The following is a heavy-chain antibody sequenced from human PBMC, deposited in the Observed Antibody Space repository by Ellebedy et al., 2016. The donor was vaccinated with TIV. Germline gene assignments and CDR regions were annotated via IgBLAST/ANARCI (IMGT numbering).Heavy chain of an antibody. CDR1: GFRFSSYG. CDR3: ARDEVAAAALDY. D-gene: IGHD6-13*01. V-gene: IGHV3-33*01. J-gene: IGHJ4*02. CDR2: IWYEGSYK. Sequence: PGGSLRLSCAASGFRFSSYGIHWVRQAPGKGLEWVALIWYEGSYKYYGDSVKGRFTISRDNAKNSLYLQMNSLRAEDTAVYYCARDEVAAAALDYWGQGTLVTVSS.